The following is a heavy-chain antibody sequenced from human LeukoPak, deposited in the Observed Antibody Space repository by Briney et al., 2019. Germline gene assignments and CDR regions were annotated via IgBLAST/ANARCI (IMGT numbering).Heavy chain of an antibody. D-gene: IGHD1-26*01. V-gene: IGHV3-23*01. Sequence: GGSLRLSCVASGFTFKNYVMNWVRRAPGKGLEWLATIYGSGVSISYADSVKGRFTISRDNSNNTLYLQMNSLRVEDTAMYYCAKDLGWELPAEAYWGQGILVTVSS. CDR2: IYGSGVSI. J-gene: IGHJ4*02. CDR1: GFTFKNYV. CDR3: AKDLGWELPAEAY.